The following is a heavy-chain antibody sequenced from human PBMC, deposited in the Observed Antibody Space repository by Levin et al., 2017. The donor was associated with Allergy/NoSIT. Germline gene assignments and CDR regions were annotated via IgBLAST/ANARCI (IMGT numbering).Heavy chain of an antibody. CDR1: GGTFSSYA. CDR2: IIPIFGTA. V-gene: IGHV1-69*13. J-gene: IGHJ4*02. CDR3: ARDLNYDSSGYYKDY. D-gene: IGHD3-22*01. Sequence: ASVKVSCKASGGTFSSYAISWVRQAPGQGLEWMGGIIPIFGTANYAQKFQGRVTITADESTSTAYMELSSLRSEDTAVYYCARDLNYDSSGYYKDYWGQGTLVTVSS.